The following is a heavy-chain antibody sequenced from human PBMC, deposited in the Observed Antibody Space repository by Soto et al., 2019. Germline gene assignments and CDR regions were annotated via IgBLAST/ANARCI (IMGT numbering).Heavy chain of an antibody. V-gene: IGHV3-23*01. Sequence: EVQLLESGGGLVQPGGSLRLSCAASGFTFSSYAMSWVRQAPGKGLEWVSAISGSGGSTYYADSVKGRFTISRDNSKNKLYLQMNCLRAEDTAVYYCAKINGFMVRGVIDSWGQGTLVTVSS. J-gene: IGHJ5*01. CDR1: GFTFSSYA. CDR2: ISGSGGST. D-gene: IGHD3-10*01. CDR3: AKINGFMVRGVIDS.